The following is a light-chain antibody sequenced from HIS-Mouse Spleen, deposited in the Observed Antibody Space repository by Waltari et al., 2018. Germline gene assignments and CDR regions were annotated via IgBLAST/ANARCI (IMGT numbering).Light chain of an antibody. CDR1: ALPKQY. CDR3: QSADSSGTYHVV. J-gene: IGLJ2*01. CDR2: KDS. Sequence: SYELTQPPSVSVSPGQTARITCSGDALPKQYAYWYQQKPSQAPVLVVYKDSERPSGSPERFAGSSSGTTVTLTISGVQAEDEADYYCQSADSSGTYHVVFGGGTKLTVL. V-gene: IGLV3-25*03.